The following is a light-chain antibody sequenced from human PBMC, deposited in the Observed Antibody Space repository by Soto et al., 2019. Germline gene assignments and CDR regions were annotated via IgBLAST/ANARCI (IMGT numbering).Light chain of an antibody. Sequence: EIVLTQSPGTLSLSQGERATLSCRASQSVSSSYLAWYQQKPGQAPRLLIYGASSRATGIPDRFSGSGSGTDFTLTISRLEPEDFAVYYCQQYGSFTGMYTFGQGTKLEIK. J-gene: IGKJ2*01. CDR3: QQYGSFTGMYT. V-gene: IGKV3-20*01. CDR2: GAS. CDR1: QSVSSSY.